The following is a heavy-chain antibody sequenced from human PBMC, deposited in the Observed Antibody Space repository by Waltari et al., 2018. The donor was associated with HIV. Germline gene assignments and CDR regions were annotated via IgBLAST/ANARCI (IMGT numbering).Heavy chain of an antibody. Sequence: TNYNPSLKSRVTISVDTSKTVFSLQLKSVTAADTAIYYCARGIFGGNPGYWGRGTLITVS. CDR2: T. D-gene: IGHD2-15*01. J-gene: IGHJ4*02. V-gene: IGHV4-61*03. CDR3: ARGIFGGNPGY.